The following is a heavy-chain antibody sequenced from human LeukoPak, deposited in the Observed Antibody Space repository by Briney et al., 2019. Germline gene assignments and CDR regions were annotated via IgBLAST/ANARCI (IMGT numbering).Heavy chain of an antibody. D-gene: IGHD3-22*01. CDR1: GGTFSSYA. V-gene: IGHV1-69*04. CDR3: ARGYYDSSGYSFDY. Sequence: SVKVSCKASGGTFSSYAISWVRQAPGQGLEWMGRIIPILGIANYAQKFQGRVTITADKSTSTAYMELSSLRSEDTAVCYCARGYYDSSGYSFDYWGQGTLVTVSS. CDR2: IIPILGIA. J-gene: IGHJ4*02.